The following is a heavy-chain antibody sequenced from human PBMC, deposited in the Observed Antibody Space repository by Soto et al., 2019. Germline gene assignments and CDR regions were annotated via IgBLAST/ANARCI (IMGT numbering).Heavy chain of an antibody. CDR1: GYTFTSYG. J-gene: IGHJ4*02. Sequence: GASVKVSCKASGYTFTSYGISWVRQAPGQGLEWMGWISAYNGNTNYAQKLQGRVTMTTDTSTSTANMELRSLRSDDTAVYYCARDGLLYCTNGVCYHSDYWGQGTLVTVSS. CDR2: ISAYNGNT. CDR3: ARDGLLYCTNGVCYHSDY. D-gene: IGHD2-8*01. V-gene: IGHV1-18*01.